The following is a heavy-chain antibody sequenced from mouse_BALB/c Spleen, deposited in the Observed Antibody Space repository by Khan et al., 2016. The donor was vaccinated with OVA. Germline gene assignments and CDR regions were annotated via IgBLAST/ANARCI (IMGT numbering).Heavy chain of an antibody. D-gene: IGHD2-14*01. CDR3: ARGGAAYYRNDGGAMDY. J-gene: IGHJ4*01. CDR1: GYTFTTAG. Sequence: QIQLVQSGPELKKPGETVRISCKASGYTFTTAGMQWVQKMPGKGLKWIGWINTHSGVPKYAEDFKGRFVFSLETSASTAYLKITNLKNEDTATYFCARGGAAYYRNDGGAMDYWGQGTSVTVSS. CDR2: INTHSGVP. V-gene: IGHV9-4*02.